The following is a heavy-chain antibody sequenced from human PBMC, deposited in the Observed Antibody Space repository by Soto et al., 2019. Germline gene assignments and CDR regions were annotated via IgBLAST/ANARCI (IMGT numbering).Heavy chain of an antibody. D-gene: IGHD3-16*01. CDR2: ISYSGST. Sequence: SETLSLTCAVSGGSISSGNYYWSWIRQPPGKGLEWIGFISYSGSTYYSASLKSRFTISVDTSKNQFSLNLSFVTAADTAVYYFDYRGREASGVYSAGYWGQGTLVTVSS. J-gene: IGHJ4*02. CDR3: DYRGREASGVYSAGY. V-gene: IGHV4-30-4*01. CDR1: GGSISSGNYY.